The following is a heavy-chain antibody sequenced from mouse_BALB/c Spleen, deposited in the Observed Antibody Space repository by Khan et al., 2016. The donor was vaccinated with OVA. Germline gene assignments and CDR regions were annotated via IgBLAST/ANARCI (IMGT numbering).Heavy chain of an antibody. V-gene: IGHV2-9*02. CDR2: IWAGGST. J-gene: IGHJ3*01. Sequence: QVQLKESGPGLVAPSQSLSITCTVSGFSLTTYGVHWVRQPPEKGLEWLGVIWAGGSTNYISALMSRLSISKDNSKSQAFLKMNSLPTDDTAMYYCARAYYYGAWFAYWGQGTLVTVSA. CDR3: ARAYYYGAWFAY. D-gene: IGHD1-1*01. CDR1: GFSLTTYG.